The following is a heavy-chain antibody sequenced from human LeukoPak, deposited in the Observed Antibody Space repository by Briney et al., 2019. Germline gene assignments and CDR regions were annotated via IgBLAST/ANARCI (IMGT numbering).Heavy chain of an antibody. CDR1: GYTFTSYA. CDR3: ARDYYGSGSYDVYSWFDP. J-gene: IGHJ5*02. D-gene: IGHD3-10*01. CDR2: INAGNGNT. Sequence: ASVKVSCKASGYTFTSYAMHWVRQAPGQRLEWMGWINAGNGNTKYSQKLQGRVTITRDTSASTAYMELSSLRSEDTAVYYCARDYYGSGSYDVYSWFDPWGQGTLVTVSS. V-gene: IGHV1-3*01.